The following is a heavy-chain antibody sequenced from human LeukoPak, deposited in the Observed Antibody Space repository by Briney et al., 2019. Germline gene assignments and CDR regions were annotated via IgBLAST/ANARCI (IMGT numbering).Heavy chain of an antibody. Sequence: PSETLSLTCAVYGGSFSGYYWSWIRQPPGKGLECIGEINHSGSTNYNPSLKSRVTISVDTSKNQFSLKLSSVTAADTAVYYCARGLWFGELLWMNYYYGMDVWGKGTTVTVSS. CDR3: ARGLWFGELLWMNYYYGMDV. J-gene: IGHJ6*04. CDR1: GGSFSGYY. D-gene: IGHD3-10*01. V-gene: IGHV4-34*01. CDR2: INHSGST.